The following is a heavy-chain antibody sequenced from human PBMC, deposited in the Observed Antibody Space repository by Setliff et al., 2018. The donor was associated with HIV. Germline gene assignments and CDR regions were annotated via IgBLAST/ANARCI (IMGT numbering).Heavy chain of an antibody. CDR2: ITGDGSST. CDR3: AKARVAAAGSVNY. V-gene: IGHV3-74*01. CDR1: GFTFSDYW. J-gene: IGHJ4*02. D-gene: IGHD6-13*01. Sequence: GGSLRLSCAASGFTFSDYWMHWVRQAPGEGLVWVSRITGDGSSTRYADSVKGRFSINRDNAKNTMYMEMNSLRAEDTAVYYGAKARVAAAGSVNYWGQGTLVTVSS.